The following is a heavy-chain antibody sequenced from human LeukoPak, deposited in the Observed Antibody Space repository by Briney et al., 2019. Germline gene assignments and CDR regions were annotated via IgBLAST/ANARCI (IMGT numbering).Heavy chain of an antibody. V-gene: IGHV3-7*01. J-gene: IGHJ4*02. Sequence: GGSLRLSCAASGFTFSSYWMSWVRQAPGKGLEWVANIKQDGSEKYYVDSVKGRFTISRDNAKNSLYLQMNSLRAEDTAVYYCARFGRSKWLVNWGQGTLVTVSP. CDR2: IKQDGSEK. CDR1: GFTFSSYW. D-gene: IGHD6-19*01. CDR3: ARFGRSKWLVN.